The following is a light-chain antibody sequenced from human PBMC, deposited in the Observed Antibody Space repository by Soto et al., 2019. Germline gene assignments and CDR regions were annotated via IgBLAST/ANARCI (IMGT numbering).Light chain of an antibody. V-gene: IGLV2-23*01. CDR3: CSYAGRSIHV. CDR2: EAT. CDR1: SNDVGGYKF. J-gene: IGLJ1*01. Sequence: QSALTQPASVSGSPGQSITISCTGSSNDVGGYKFVSWYRQHPGKVPQLLIYEATKRPAGVSHRFSGSKSENTASLTISGLQSEDEADYFCCSYAGRSIHVFGTGTKVTVL.